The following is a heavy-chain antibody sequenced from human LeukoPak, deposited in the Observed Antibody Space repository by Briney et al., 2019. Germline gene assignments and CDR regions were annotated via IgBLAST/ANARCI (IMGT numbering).Heavy chain of an antibody. V-gene: IGHV4-59*01. D-gene: IGHD3-10*01. J-gene: IGHJ6*03. CDR2: IYYSGST. CDR1: GGSISSYY. CDR3: ARSYRYYYGSGSYYDSYYYYYMDV. Sequence: SETLSLTCTVSGGSISSYYWSWIRQPPGKGLEWIGYIYYSGSTNYNPSLKSRVTISVDTSKNQFSLKLSSVTAADTAVYYCARSYRYYYGSGSYYDSYYYYYMDVWGKGTTVTISS.